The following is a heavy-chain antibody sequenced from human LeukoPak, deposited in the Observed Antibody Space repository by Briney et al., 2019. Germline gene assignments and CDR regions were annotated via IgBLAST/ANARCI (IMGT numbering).Heavy chain of an antibody. V-gene: IGHV1-69*04. Sequence: SVKVSCKASGGTFSSYAISWVRQAPGQGLEWMGRIIPILGIANYAQKFQGRVTITADKSTSTAYMELSSLRSEDTAVYYCARGGGLPAAGLPNWFDPWGQGTLVTVSS. CDR3: ARGGGLPAAGLPNWFDP. D-gene: IGHD6-13*01. CDR2: IIPILGIA. J-gene: IGHJ5*02. CDR1: GGTFSSYA.